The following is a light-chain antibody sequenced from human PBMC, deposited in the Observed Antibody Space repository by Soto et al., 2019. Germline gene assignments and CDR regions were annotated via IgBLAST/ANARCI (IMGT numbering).Light chain of an antibody. Sequence: TVLTQSPGTLSLSPGERATLSCRASQSVTSNYLAWYQQKPGQDPRLLIYGASSRATGSPSRFSGSGSGTDVTLTVSRLEPEDFAVYYCHQYGSSPITFGQGTRLEIK. J-gene: IGKJ5*01. CDR1: QSVTSNY. CDR3: HQYGSSPIT. V-gene: IGKV3-20*01. CDR2: GAS.